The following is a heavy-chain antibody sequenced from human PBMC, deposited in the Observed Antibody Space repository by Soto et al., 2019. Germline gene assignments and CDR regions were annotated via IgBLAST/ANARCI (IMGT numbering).Heavy chain of an antibody. CDR3: ASRGGPGDY. CDR2: ISHSGQIT. Sequence: QVQLVESGGGLVKPGGSLRLSCAASGFNFNDYYMSWIRQAPGKGLEWLSYISHSGQITNYADSVKGRFTISRDNAKTSLYLQMNSLRAEDTAVYYCASRGGPGDYWGQGTLVTVSS. CDR1: GFNFNDYY. V-gene: IGHV3-11*01. J-gene: IGHJ4*02. D-gene: IGHD2-15*01.